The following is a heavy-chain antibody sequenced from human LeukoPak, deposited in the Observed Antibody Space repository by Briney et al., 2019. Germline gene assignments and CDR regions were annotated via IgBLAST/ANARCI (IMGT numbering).Heavy chain of an antibody. J-gene: IGHJ5*02. D-gene: IGHD1-14*01. V-gene: IGHV4-39*07. CDR1: GGSISSSSYY. CDR2: IYYSGST. Sequence: SETLSLTCTVSGGSISSSSYYWGWIRQPPGKGLEWIGSIYYSGSTYYNPSLKSRVTISVDTSKNQFSLKLSSVTAADTAVYSCARVMDNQEPNPNWFDPWGQGTLVTVSS. CDR3: ARVMDNQEPNPNWFDP.